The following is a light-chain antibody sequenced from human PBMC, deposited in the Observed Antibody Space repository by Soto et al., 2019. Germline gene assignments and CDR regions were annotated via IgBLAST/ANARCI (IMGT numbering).Light chain of an antibody. J-gene: IGKJ2*01. CDR3: QQSYSTGYT. Sequence: IQLTQSPSSLSASVGDRVTITCPASRTIIGYLNWYQLKPGKAPKLLIYAASSLHSGVPSRFSGSGSGTDFTLTISGLQREDFATYYCQQSYSTGYTFGQGTKVDIK. CDR1: RTIIGY. V-gene: IGKV1-39*01. CDR2: AAS.